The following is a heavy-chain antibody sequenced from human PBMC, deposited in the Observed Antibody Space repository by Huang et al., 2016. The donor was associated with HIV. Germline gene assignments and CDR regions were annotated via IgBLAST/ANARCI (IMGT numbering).Heavy chain of an antibody. D-gene: IGHD5-12*01. J-gene: IGHJ6*03. Sequence: HWVRQAPGKGLEWVAVISYDGSNKYYADSVKGRFTISRDNSKNTLYLQMNRLRAEDTAVYYCARDLWLRDLYYYYYMDVWGKGTTVTVSS. CDR3: ARDLWLRDLYYYYYMDV. CDR2: ISYDGSNK. V-gene: IGHV3-30-3*01.